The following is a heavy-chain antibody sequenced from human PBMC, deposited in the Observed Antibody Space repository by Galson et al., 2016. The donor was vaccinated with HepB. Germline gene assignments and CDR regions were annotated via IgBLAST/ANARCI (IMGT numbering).Heavy chain of an antibody. CDR3: ARILADGDYYGMDV. J-gene: IGHJ6*02. CDR1: GFSLSTIGMG. Sequence: PALVKPTQTLTLTCTFSGFSLSTIGMGVSWIRQPPGKALEWLARIDWDDDKNYSTSLKTRLTISKDTSKNQVVLTVTNMDPVDTATYYCARILADGDYYGMDVWGQGTTVTVSS. CDR2: IDWDDDK. V-gene: IGHV2-70*11. D-gene: IGHD4-17*01.